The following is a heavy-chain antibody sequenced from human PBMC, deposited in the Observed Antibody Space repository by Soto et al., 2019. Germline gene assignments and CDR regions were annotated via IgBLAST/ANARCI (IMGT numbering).Heavy chain of an antibody. CDR1: GFTFDDSA. Sequence: EVQLVESGGGLVQPGRSLRLSCAASGFTFDDSAMHWVRQVPGKGLEWVSGINLNSGSIGYADSVKGRFAISRDNAKNSLHLQMNSLIAEDTAFYYCVKDESINWYSGHFRHWGQGTLVTVSS. CDR2: INLNSGSI. J-gene: IGHJ1*01. D-gene: IGHD6-13*01. V-gene: IGHV3-9*01. CDR3: VKDESINWYSGHFRH.